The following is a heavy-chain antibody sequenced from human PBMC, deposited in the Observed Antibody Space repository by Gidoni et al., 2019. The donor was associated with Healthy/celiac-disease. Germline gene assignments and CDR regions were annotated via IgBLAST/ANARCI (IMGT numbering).Heavy chain of an antibody. CDR2: ISGSGGST. CDR3: AKDGIVGNSLSYFDY. J-gene: IGHJ4*02. CDR1: GFTFRTYA. V-gene: IGHV3-23*01. Sequence: EVQLLESGGGFIQPGGSLRLSCAASGFTFRTYAMSWVRQAPGKGLEWVSAISGSGGSTYYADSVKGRFTISRDNSKNTLYLQMNSLRAEDTAVYYCAKDGIVGNSLSYFDYWGQGTLVTVSS. D-gene: IGHD1-26*01.